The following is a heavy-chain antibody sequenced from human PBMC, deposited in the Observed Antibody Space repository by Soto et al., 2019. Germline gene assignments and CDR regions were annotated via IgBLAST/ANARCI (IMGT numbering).Heavy chain of an antibody. CDR2: ISGSGGST. D-gene: IGHD3-22*01. CDR1: GFTFSSYA. J-gene: IGHJ5*02. Sequence: GGSLRLSCAASGFTFSSYAMSWVRQAPGKGLEWVSTISGSGGSTYYADSVKGHFTISRDNSKNTLYLQMNSLGAEDTAVYYCAKDSRLYDSTNWFDHWGQGTLVTVSS. V-gene: IGHV3-23*01. CDR3: AKDSRLYDSTNWFDH.